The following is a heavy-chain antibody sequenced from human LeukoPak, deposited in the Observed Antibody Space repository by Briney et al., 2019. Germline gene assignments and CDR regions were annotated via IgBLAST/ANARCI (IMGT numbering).Heavy chain of an antibody. CDR3: ARGRDGFDAFDI. Sequence: SQTLSLTCAVSGGSISSGGYSWSWIRQPPGKGLEWIGYIYHSGSTYYNPSLKSRVTISVDRFKNQFSLKLSSVTAADTAVYYCARGRDGFDAFDIWGQGTMVTVSP. CDR2: IYHSGST. V-gene: IGHV4-30-2*01. D-gene: IGHD5-24*01. J-gene: IGHJ3*02. CDR1: GGSISSGGYS.